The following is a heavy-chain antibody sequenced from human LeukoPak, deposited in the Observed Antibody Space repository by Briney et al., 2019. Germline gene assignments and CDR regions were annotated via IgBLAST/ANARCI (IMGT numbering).Heavy chain of an antibody. D-gene: IGHD2-2*02. V-gene: IGHV3-30*02. CDR3: ANADCSSTSCYTLVDY. CDR1: GFSFSSFA. CDR2: IRYDGSDK. Sequence: PGGSLRLSCAASGFSFSSFAMHWVRQAPGKGLEWMAFIRYDGSDKYYADSVKGRFTISRDNSKNTLYLQMNSLRAEDTAVYYCANADCSSTSCYTLVDYWGQGTLVTVSS. J-gene: IGHJ4*02.